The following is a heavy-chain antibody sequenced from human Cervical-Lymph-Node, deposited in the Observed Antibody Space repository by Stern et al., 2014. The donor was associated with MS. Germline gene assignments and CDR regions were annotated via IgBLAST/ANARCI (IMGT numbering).Heavy chain of an antibody. CDR2: ITHVGSS. CDR1: GFTVRRYY. V-gene: IGHV3-53*01. J-gene: IGHJ4*02. CDR3: AGDTSSPERSDW. Sequence: VQLVQSGGGVIQPGGSLRLSCTASGFTVRRYYMTWVRQAPGKGLEWIELITHVGSSCYDDPVNGRCAISSDDSKNTVYLHMTSLRAEDTAMYYCAGDTSSPERSDWWGQGTLVTVSS. D-gene: IGHD1-1*01.